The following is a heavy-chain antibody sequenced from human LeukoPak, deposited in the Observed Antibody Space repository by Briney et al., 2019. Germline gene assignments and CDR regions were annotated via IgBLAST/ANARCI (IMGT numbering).Heavy chain of an antibody. CDR2: IYYSGST. J-gene: IGHJ6*03. CDR3: AREGRRSEPPYYYMDV. V-gene: IGHV4-59*01. CDR1: GGSMSSYY. Sequence: PSETLSLTCTVSGGSMSSYYWRWIRQPPGKGLEWIGYIYYSGSTNYNPSLKSRVTISVDTSKKQFSLKLSSVTAADTAVHYCAREGRRSEPPYYYMDVWGKGTTVTVSS. D-gene: IGHD1-14*01.